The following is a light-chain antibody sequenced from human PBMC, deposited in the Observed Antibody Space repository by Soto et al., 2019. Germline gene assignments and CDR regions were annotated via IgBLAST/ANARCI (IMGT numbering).Light chain of an antibody. Sequence: EIVLTQSPGTLSLSPGERATLSCRASQSVSSNFLAWYQQNPGQAPRLLIHGASTRATAIPDRFSGSGSGTDFTLSISRLEPEDSAVYYCQQYGSSPMYTLGQGTKVDIK. CDR3: QQYGSSPMYT. CDR2: GAS. CDR1: QSVSSNF. V-gene: IGKV3-20*01. J-gene: IGKJ2*01.